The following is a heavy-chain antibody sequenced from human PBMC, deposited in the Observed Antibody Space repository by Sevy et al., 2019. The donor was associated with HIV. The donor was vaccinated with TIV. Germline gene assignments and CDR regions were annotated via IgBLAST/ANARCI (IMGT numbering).Heavy chain of an antibody. V-gene: IGHV4-4*07. Sequence: SETLSLTCTVSGGSISAHFWSWIRQPAGGRLEWIGRIYATGSTNYNPSLKSRVIMSVDRSKNKFSLNLTSVTAADTAVYFCARGYSSSSFDPWGQGTLVTVSS. J-gene: IGHJ5*02. D-gene: IGHD4-4*01. CDR3: ARGYSSSSFDP. CDR1: GGSISAHF. CDR2: IYATGST.